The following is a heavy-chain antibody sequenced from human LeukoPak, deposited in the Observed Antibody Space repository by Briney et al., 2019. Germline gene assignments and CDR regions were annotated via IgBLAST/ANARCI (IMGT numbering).Heavy chain of an antibody. CDR3: TTGKAGTRIYHYYYGMDV. Sequence: GGSLRLSCAASGFTFSNAWMNWVRQAPWKGLEWVGRIKSKTDGGTTDYAAPVKGRFTISRDDSKNTLYLQMNSLKTEDTAVYYCTTGKAGTRIYHYYYGMDVWGQGTTVTVSS. CDR1: GFTFSNAW. D-gene: IGHD6-19*01. V-gene: IGHV3-15*07. J-gene: IGHJ6*02. CDR2: IKSKTDGGTT.